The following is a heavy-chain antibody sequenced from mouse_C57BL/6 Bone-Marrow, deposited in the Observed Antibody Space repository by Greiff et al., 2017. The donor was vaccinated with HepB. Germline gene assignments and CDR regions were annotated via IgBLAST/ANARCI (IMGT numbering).Heavy chain of an antibody. V-gene: IGHV1-26*01. Sequence: EVQLQQSGPELVKPGASVKISCKASGYTFTDYYMNWVKQSHGKSLEWIGDINPNNGGTSYNQKFKGKATLTVDKSSSTAYMELRSLTSEDSAVYYCARMGTNYGSSFYAMDYWGQGTSVTVSS. CDR2: INPNNGGT. CDR3: ARMGTNYGSSFYAMDY. D-gene: IGHD1-1*01. J-gene: IGHJ4*01. CDR1: GYTFTDYY.